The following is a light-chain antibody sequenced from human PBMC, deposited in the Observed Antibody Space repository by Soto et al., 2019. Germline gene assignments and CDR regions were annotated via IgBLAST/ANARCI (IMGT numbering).Light chain of an antibody. CDR1: QSINSN. V-gene: IGKV3-15*01. CDR2: GAS. CDR3: QQYKNWPLT. J-gene: IGKJ4*01. Sequence: ISQSPPPPSLGGGEVATLSCAASQSINSNLAWYQQRPGQAPRLLIYGASTRATGFPARFSGSGSGTEFTLTISSLQSEDFAVYYCQQYKNWPLTFGGGTKVDIK.